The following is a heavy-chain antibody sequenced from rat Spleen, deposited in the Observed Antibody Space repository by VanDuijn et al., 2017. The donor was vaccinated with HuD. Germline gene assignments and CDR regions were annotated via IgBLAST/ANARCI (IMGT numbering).Heavy chain of an antibody. CDR3: TIHPRY. D-gene: IGHD3-1*01. Sequence: QVQLMESGPGLVQPSETLSLTCTVSGFSLTSYNVHWVRQPPGKGLEWMGVVWSAGSRDYNSALKSRLSISRDTSKNQVFLKMNSLQTDDTGTYYCTIHPRYWGQGVMVTVSS. CDR2: VWSAGSR. J-gene: IGHJ2*01. V-gene: IGHV2-45*01. CDR1: GFSLTSYN.